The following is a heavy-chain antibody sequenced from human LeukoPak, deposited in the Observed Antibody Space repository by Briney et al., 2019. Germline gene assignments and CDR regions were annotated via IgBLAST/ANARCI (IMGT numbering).Heavy chain of an antibody. CDR2: IQYDGRTQ. V-gene: IGHV3-74*01. Sequence: PGAALRLSCASSRFSFSIYWMHWVRQAPGKGLVWVARIQYDGRTQHYADSAKGRFTISRDNAEKTLYVQMNSLRAEDTAVYYCARALVAGVTLNALDIWGQGTMVTVSS. J-gene: IGHJ3*02. D-gene: IGHD2-15*01. CDR3: ARALVAGVTLNALDI. CDR1: RFSFSIYW.